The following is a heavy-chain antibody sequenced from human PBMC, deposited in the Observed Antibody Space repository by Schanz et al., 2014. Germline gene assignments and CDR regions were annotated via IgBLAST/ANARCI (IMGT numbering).Heavy chain of an antibody. CDR1: GFAFSSFA. Sequence: EVQLVESGGGLVQPGGSLRLSCVASGFAFSSFAMTWVRQAPGKGLEWVSTIGTSGGTNYADSVKGRFTISSDNSKSTLYLQMSSLRAEDTAVYYCAKSQGSSFDSWGQGTLVTVSS. V-gene: IGHV3-23*04. CDR3: AKSQGSSFDS. J-gene: IGHJ4*02. CDR2: IGTSGGT. D-gene: IGHD6-13*01.